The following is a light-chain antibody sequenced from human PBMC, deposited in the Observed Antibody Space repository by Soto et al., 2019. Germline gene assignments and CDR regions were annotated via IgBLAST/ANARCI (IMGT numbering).Light chain of an antibody. V-gene: IGKV4-1*01. CDR2: WAS. Sequence: DIVMTQSPDSLAVSLGERATINCKTSQTVLYSSNNKNYLAWYQQNPGQPPKLLIYWASTRESGVPDRFSGSGSGTDFTLTISSLQAEDVAVYYCQQYYRIPHTFGQGTKLEIK. J-gene: IGKJ2*01. CDR3: QQYYRIPHT. CDR1: QTVLYSSNNKNY.